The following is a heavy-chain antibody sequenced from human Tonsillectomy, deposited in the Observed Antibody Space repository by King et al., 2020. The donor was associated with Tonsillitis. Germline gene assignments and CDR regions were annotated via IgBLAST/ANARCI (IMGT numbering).Heavy chain of an antibody. D-gene: IGHD4-17*01. CDR1: GFSLSNARMG. V-gene: IGHV2-26*01. J-gene: IGHJ4*02. CDR3: ARTSYGDYVSEYYFDY. CDR2: IFSNDEK. Sequence: VTLKESGPVLVKPTETLTLTCTVSGFSLSNARMGVSWIRQPPGKALEWLAHIFSNDEKSYSTSLKSRLTISKDTSKSQVVLTMTNMDPVDTATYYCARTSYGDYVSEYYFDYWGQGTLVTVSS.